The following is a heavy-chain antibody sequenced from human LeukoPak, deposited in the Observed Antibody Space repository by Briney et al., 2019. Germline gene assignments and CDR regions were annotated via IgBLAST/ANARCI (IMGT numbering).Heavy chain of an antibody. CDR2: IYSGGST. J-gene: IGHJ6*02. V-gene: IGHV3-53*01. D-gene: IGHD6-19*01. CDR3: ATQHEGGGAGYYYYYGMDV. CDR1: GFTFSSNY. Sequence: GGSLRLSCAASGFTFSSNYMSWVRQAPGKGLEWVSVIYSGGSTYYSDSVKGRFTISRDNSKNTLYLQMSSLRAEDTAVYYCATQHEGGGAGYYYYYGMDVWGQGTTVTVSS.